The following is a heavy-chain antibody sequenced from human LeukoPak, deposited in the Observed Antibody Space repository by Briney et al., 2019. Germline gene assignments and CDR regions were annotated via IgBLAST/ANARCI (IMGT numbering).Heavy chain of an antibody. J-gene: IGHJ6*02. D-gene: IGHD3-10*01. Sequence: ASVKVSCKASGHTFTGYYMHWVRQAPGQGLEWMGWINPNSGGTNYAQKFQGRVTMTRDTSISTAYMELSRLRSDDTAVYYCAREELVVRGPYGMDVWGQGTTVTVSS. V-gene: IGHV1-2*02. CDR1: GHTFTGYY. CDR3: AREELVVRGPYGMDV. CDR2: INPNSGGT.